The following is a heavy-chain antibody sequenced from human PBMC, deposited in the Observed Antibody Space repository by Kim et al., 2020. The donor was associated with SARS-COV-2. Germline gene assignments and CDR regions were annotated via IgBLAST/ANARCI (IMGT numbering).Heavy chain of an antibody. CDR1: GGSISSSSYY. CDR3: ARLSNYDILTGKATGNY. CDR2: IYYSGST. Sequence: SRTLSLTCTVSGGSISSSSYYWGWIRQPPGKGLEWIGSIYYSGSTYYNPSLKSRVTISVDTSKNQFSLKLSSVTAADTAVYYCARLSNYDILTGKATGNYWGQGTLVTVSS. D-gene: IGHD3-9*01. J-gene: IGHJ4*02. V-gene: IGHV4-39*01.